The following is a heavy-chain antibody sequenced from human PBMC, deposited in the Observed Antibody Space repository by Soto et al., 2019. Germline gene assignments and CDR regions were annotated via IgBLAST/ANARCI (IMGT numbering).Heavy chain of an antibody. CDR2: IYYSGST. J-gene: IGHJ5*02. CDR3: ARDRYNNWLDP. D-gene: IGHD2-2*02. Sequence: PSETLSLTCTVSGGSISSYYWSWIRQPPGKGLEWIGYIYYSGSTNYNPSLKSRVTISVDTSKNQFSLKLSSVTAADTAVYYCARDRYNNWLDPWGQGTLVTVSS. V-gene: IGHV4-59*01. CDR1: GGSISSYY.